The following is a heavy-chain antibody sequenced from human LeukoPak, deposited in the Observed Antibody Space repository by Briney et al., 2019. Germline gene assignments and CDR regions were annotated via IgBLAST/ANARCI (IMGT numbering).Heavy chain of an antibody. D-gene: IGHD3-10*01. CDR1: GFTFSNAW. J-gene: IGHJ4*02. CDR2: IKSKTDGGTT. CDR3: TTDLVWFGEVN. Sequence: TGGSLRLSCAASGFTFSNAWMSWVRQAPGKGLEWVGRIKSKTDGGTTDYAAPVKGRITISRDDSTNTLYLQMNSLKTEDTAVYYCTTDLVWFGEVNWGQGTLVTVSS. V-gene: IGHV3-15*01.